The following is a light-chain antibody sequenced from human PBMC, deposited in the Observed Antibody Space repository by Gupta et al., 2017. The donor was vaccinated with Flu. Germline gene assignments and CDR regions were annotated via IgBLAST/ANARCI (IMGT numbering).Light chain of an antibody. CDR2: KTS. V-gene: IGKV1-5*03. CDR1: QNINTW. CDR3: QRCTTCS. J-gene: IGKJ1*01. Sequence: DIQMTQSPSTLSVSVGDRVTITCRASQNINTWLAWYQQKPRGAPKILIYKTSSLETGVPSRFSGHGDGTEFTLTSRRLHTDDFETYYGQRCTTCSFGQGTKVE.